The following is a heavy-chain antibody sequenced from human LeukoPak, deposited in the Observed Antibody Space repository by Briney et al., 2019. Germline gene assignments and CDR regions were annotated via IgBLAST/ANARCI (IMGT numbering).Heavy chain of an antibody. CDR2: ISGDGTAR. Sequence: GGSLRLSCAASGFTFSSYAMSWVRQVPGKGLVWVSRISGDGTARNYADSVKGRFTISRDDAKNTVDLQMNSLRGEDTAVYYCVRGRGSYGWFDPWGQGTLVTVSS. J-gene: IGHJ5*02. D-gene: IGHD3-10*01. CDR3: VRGRGSYGWFDP. CDR1: GFTFSSYA. V-gene: IGHV3-74*01.